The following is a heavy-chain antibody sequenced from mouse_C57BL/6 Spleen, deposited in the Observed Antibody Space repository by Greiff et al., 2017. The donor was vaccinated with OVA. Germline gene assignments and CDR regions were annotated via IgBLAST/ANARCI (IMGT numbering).Heavy chain of an antibody. Sequence: EVKVVESGGDLVKPGGSLKLSCAASGFTFSSYGMSWVRQTPDKRLEWVATISSGGSYTYYPDSVKGRFTISRDNAKNTLYLQMSSLKSEDTAMYYCARHEDSSGYGFAYWGQGTLVTVSA. CDR3: ARHEDSSGYGFAY. D-gene: IGHD3-2*02. V-gene: IGHV5-6*01. J-gene: IGHJ3*01. CDR1: GFTFSSYG. CDR2: ISSGGSYT.